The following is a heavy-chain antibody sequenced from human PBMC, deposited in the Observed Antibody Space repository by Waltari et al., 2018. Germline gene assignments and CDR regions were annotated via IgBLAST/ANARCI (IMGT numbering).Heavy chain of an antibody. CDR1: GGTFSSYA. CDR3: ATGLGVASGSYSYYYYGMDV. Sequence: QVQLVQSGAEVKKPGSSVKVSCKASGGTFSSYAISWVRQAPGQGLEWMGRIIPIFGTANYAQKFRGRVTMTEDTSTDTAYMELSSLRSEDTAVYYCATGLGVASGSYSYYYYGMDVWGQGTTVTVSS. V-gene: IGHV1-69*08. CDR2: IIPIFGTA. J-gene: IGHJ6*02. D-gene: IGHD1-26*01.